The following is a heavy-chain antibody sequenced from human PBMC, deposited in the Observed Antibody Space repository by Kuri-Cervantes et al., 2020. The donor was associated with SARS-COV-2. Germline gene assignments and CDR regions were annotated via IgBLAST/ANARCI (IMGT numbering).Heavy chain of an antibody. CDR1: GGSISSHY. V-gene: IGHV4-59*11. D-gene: IGHD7-27*01. Sequence: SETLSLTCTVSGGSISSHYWSWIRQPPGKGLEWFGYIYYSGSTNYNPSLKSRVTISVDTSKNQFSLKLSSVTAADTAVYYCARVTNWGYYFDYWGQGTLVTVSS. J-gene: IGHJ4*02. CDR2: IYYSGST. CDR3: ARVTNWGYYFDY.